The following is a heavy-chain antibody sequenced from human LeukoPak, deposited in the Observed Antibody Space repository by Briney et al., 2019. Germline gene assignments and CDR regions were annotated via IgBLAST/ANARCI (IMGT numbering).Heavy chain of an antibody. V-gene: IGHV1-46*01. CDR1: GYTFTSYY. Sequence: ASVKVSCKASGYTFTSYYMHWVRQAPGQGLEWMGIINSSGGSTSYAQKFQGRVTMTRDTSTSTVYMELSSLRSEDTAVYYCAREGLGPLPRAEYFQHWGQGTLVTVSS. CDR3: AREGLGPLPRAEYFQH. CDR2: INSSGGST. J-gene: IGHJ1*01.